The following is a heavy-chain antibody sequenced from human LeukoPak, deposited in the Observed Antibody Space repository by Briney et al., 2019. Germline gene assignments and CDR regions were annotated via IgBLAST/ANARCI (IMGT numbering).Heavy chain of an antibody. CDR2: IRYDGSNK. D-gene: IGHD3-10*01. CDR3: AKDRLITMVRGVPSWFDP. V-gene: IGHV3-30*02. CDR1: GFTFSSYG. J-gene: IGHJ5*02. Sequence: PGGSLRLSCAASGFTFSSYGMHWVRQAPGKGLEWVAFIRYDGSNKYYADPVKGRFTISRDNSKNTLYLQMNSLRAEDTAVYYCAKDRLITMVRGVPSWFDPWGQGTLVTVSS.